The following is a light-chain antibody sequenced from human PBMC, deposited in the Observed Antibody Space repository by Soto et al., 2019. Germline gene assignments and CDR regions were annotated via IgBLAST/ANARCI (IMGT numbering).Light chain of an antibody. Sequence: EIVLTQSPATLSLSPGERATLSCRASQSVSSYLAWYQQKPGQAPRLLIYDASNRATGIPARFSGSGSGTDLTLTISSLEPEDFAVYYCQQRSNWPPTFGGGTKGEIK. CDR1: QSVSSY. V-gene: IGKV3-11*01. J-gene: IGKJ4*01. CDR3: QQRSNWPPT. CDR2: DAS.